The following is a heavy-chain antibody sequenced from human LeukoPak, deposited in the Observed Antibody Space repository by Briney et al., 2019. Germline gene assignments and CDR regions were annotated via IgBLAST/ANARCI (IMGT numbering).Heavy chain of an antibody. D-gene: IGHD2-2*03. CDR1: GFTFSNTA. CDR3: AKKVTGNGYHPFDY. V-gene: IGHV3-23*01. CDR2: LSSGGNT. Sequence: SGGSLRLSCAVSGFTFSNTAMSWARQAPGKGLEWVATLSSGGNTHYADSVQGRFTISRDSSKNMLYLQMNSLGVEDTAMYYCAKKVTGNGYHPFDYWGQGALVTVSS. J-gene: IGHJ4*02.